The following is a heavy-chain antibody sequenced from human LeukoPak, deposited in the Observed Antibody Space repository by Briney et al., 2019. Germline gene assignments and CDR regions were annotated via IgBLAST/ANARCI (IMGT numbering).Heavy chain of an antibody. J-gene: IGHJ6*02. D-gene: IGHD4-17*01. Sequence: SETLSLTCAVYGGSFSGYYWSWIRQPPGKGLEWIGEINHSGSTNYNPSLKSRVTISVDRSKNQISLKLSSVTAADSAVYYCARSYGDYPYGMDVWGQGTTVTVSS. CDR3: ARSYGDYPYGMDV. V-gene: IGHV4-34*01. CDR1: GGSFSGYY. CDR2: INHSGST.